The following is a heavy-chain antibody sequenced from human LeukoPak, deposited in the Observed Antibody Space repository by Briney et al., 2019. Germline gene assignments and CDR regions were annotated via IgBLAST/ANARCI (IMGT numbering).Heavy chain of an antibody. J-gene: IGHJ4*02. V-gene: IGHV4-39*01. D-gene: IGHD6-19*01. CDR2: IYSGAHT. Sequence: PSETLSLTCTVSGVSITSYSYYWGWIRQPPGKGLEWIASIYSGAHTNYNPSLKSRVTISVDTSKNQFSLKLISVTAADTAVYYCARHRRSSGWPYYFDYWGQGTLVAVSS. CDR1: GVSITSYSYY. CDR3: ARHRRSSGWPYYFDY.